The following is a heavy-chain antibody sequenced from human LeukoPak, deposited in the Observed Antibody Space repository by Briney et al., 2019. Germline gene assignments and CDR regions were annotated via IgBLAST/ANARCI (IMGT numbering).Heavy chain of an antibody. CDR2: IGSSSSHI. V-gene: IGHV3-21*01. D-gene: IGHD6-6*01. CDR1: GVTFSYYS. Sequence: GGSLRLSCAASGVTFSYYSMNWVRQAPGKGLEWVSSIGSSSSHIYYADSVKGRFTISRDNSKNSLHLQMNSLRAEDTAVNYCARDQDSSSSGFDYWGQGTLVTVSS. J-gene: IGHJ4*02. CDR3: ARDQDSSSSGFDY.